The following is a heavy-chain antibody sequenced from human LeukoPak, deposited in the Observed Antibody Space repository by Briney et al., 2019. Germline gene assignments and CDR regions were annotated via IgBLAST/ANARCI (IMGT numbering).Heavy chain of an antibody. V-gene: IGHV3-33*08. CDR2: IWYDGTSK. D-gene: IGHD6-13*01. CDR1: GFTFSSYA. CDR3: ARSQSSSLIDY. Sequence: GGSLRLSCAASGFTFSSYAMHWVRQAPGKGLEWVAVIWYDGTSKDYADSVKGRFTFSRDNSKNTLYLQMNSLTVEDTAVYYCARSQSSSLIDYWGQGTLVTVSS. J-gene: IGHJ4*02.